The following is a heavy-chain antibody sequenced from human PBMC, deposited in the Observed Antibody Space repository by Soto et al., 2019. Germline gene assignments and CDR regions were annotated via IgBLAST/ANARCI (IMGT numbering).Heavy chain of an antibody. CDR2: ISSSGGST. CDR3: AKKRSYYFDD. D-gene: IGHD3-10*01. Sequence: GGSLRLSCAASGFTFSSYAMCWVRQAPGKGLEWVSVISSSGGSTDYADSVKGRFTISRDNSKNTLYLQMNSLRAEDTAVYYCAKKRSYYFDDWGQGTLVTVSS. CDR1: GFTFSSYA. J-gene: IGHJ4*02. V-gene: IGHV3-23*01.